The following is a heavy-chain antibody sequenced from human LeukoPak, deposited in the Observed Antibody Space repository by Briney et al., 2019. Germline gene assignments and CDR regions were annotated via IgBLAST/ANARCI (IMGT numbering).Heavy chain of an antibody. CDR2: ICPDGTVT. V-gene: IGHV3-74*01. J-gene: IGHJ4*02. CDR1: GFTFSTYC. Sequence: PGGSLRLSCAASGFTFSTYCMHWVRQAPGKGPMWVSRICPDGTVTNYADSVKARFIISRDNAWNTVYLQMNSLRVEDTAVYYCVRDFRSADYWGQGTLVTASS. CDR3: VRDFRSADY.